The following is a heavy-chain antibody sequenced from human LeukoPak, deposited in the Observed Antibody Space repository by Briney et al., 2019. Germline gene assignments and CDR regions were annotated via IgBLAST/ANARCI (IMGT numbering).Heavy chain of an antibody. CDR1: GGSISNNNYY. J-gene: IGHJ4*02. V-gene: IGHV4-39*01. Sequence: SETLSLTCTVSGGSISNNNYYWGWIRQPPGKGLEWIGTIYYSGSTYYNPSLKSRVTISVDTSKNQFSLKLSSVTAADTAVYYCARLVYYGSGSYHYYFDYWGQGTLVTVSS. D-gene: IGHD3-10*01. CDR3: ARLVYYGSGSYHYYFDY. CDR2: IYYSGST.